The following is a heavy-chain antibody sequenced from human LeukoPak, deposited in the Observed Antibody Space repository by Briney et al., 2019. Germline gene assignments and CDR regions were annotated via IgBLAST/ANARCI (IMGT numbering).Heavy chain of an antibody. CDR1: GFTFSSYS. CDR3: ARGYCSSTSCWGFDY. V-gene: IGHV3-21*01. Sequence: GGSLRLSCAASGFTFSSYSMNWVRQAPGKGLEWVSSISSSSSYIYYADSVKGRFTISRDNAKNPLYLQMNSLRAEDTAVYYCARGYCSSTSCWGFDYWGQGTLVTVSS. J-gene: IGHJ4*02. D-gene: IGHD2-2*01. CDR2: ISSSSSYI.